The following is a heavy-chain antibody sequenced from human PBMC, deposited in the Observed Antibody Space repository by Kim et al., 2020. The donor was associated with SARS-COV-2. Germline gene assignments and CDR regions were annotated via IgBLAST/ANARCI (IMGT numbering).Heavy chain of an antibody. Sequence: GGSLRLSCAASGFTFSSYAMSWVRQAPGKGLEWVSAISGSGGSTYYADSVKGRFSISRDNSKNTLYLQMNSLRAEDTAVYYCAKDYDFWSGYPKPSFDYWGQGTLVTVSS. V-gene: IGHV3-23*01. CDR1: GFTFSSYA. CDR2: ISGSGGST. J-gene: IGHJ4*02. D-gene: IGHD3-3*01. CDR3: AKDYDFWSGYPKPSFDY.